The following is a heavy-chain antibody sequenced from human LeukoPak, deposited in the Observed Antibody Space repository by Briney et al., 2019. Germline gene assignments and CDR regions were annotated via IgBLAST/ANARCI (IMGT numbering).Heavy chain of an antibody. V-gene: IGHV4-39*07. CDR1: GGSISSSSYY. J-gene: IGHJ3*02. CDR2: IYYSGST. CDR3: ARVGGYRLGTI. Sequence: PSETLSLTCTVSGGSISSSSYYWGWIRQPPGKGLEWIGSIYYSGSTYYNPSLKSRVTISVDTSKNQFSLKLSSVTAADTAVYYCARVGGYRLGTIWGQGTMVTVSS. D-gene: IGHD3-22*01.